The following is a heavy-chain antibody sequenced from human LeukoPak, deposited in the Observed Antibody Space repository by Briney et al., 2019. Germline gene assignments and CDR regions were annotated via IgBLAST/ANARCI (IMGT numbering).Heavy chain of an antibody. CDR3: ARGYSCSWYLD. D-gene: IGHD6-13*01. CDR1: GYTFSSYE. J-gene: IGHJ4*02. Sequence: QPGGSLRLSCAAPGYTFSSYEMNSVRQAPGERLEWVSYISSSGSTIYYADSVKGRFTISRDNAKKSLSLQMSSVRADDTAVYYCARGYSCSWYLDWGQGTLVTVSS. CDR2: ISSSGSTI. V-gene: IGHV3-48*03.